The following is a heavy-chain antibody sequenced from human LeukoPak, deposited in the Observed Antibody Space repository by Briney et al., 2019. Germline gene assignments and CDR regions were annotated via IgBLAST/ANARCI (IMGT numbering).Heavy chain of an antibody. D-gene: IGHD5-24*01. Sequence: GGSLRLSCAASGFTFSGYSMNWVRQAPGKGLEWVSSISSSSGYIYYADSVKGRFTISRDNAKNSLYLQMNSLRAEDTAVYYCARGDGYNLKGYYFDYWGQGTMVTVSS. CDR2: ISSSSGYI. J-gene: IGHJ4*02. CDR1: GFTFSGYS. CDR3: ARGDGYNLKGYYFDY. V-gene: IGHV3-21*01.